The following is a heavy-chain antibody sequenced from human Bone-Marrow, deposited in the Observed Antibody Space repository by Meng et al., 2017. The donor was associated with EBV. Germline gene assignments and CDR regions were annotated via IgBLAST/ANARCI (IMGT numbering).Heavy chain of an antibody. CDR3: ARTAGGYCDSIVCSDN. V-gene: IGHV4-61*01. D-gene: IGHD3-22*01. Sequence: QVQLQESGPGLVKPSETLSLTGTVSGGSLNSGTYYWSWIRPPPGKGLEWIGYIYYSGSTNYNPSLKSRVTISLDTSKNQFSLRLSSVTAADTAVYYCARTAGGYCDSIVCSDNWGQGTLVTVSS. J-gene: IGHJ4*02. CDR2: IYYSGST. CDR1: GGSLNSGTYY.